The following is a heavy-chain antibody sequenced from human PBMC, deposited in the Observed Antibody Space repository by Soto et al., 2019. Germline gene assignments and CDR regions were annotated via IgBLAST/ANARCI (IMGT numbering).Heavy chain of an antibody. CDR2: IKQDGSEK. CDR1: GFTFSSYW. CDR3: ARQITMVRGSFYYYYYGMDV. D-gene: IGHD3-10*01. J-gene: IGHJ6*02. Sequence: PGGSLRLSCAASGFTFSSYWTSWVRQAPGRGLEWVANIKQDGSEKYYVDSVKGRFTISRDNAKNSLYLQMNSLRAEDTAVYYCARQITMVRGSFYYYYYGMDVWGQGTTVTVYS. V-gene: IGHV3-7*03.